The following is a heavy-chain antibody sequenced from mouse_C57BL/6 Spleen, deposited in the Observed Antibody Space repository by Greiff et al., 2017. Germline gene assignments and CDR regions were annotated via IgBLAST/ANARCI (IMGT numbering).Heavy chain of an antibody. CDR3: ATSTMTDWYFDV. D-gene: IGHD2-4*01. CDR1: GYTFTSYW. V-gene: IGHV1-7*01. CDR2: INPSSGYT. Sequence: QVQLQQSGAELAKPGASVKLSCKASGYTFTSYWMHWVKQRPGQGLEWIGYINPSSGYTKYNQKFKAKATLTADKSSSTAYMQLSSLTYEDSAVYYCATSTMTDWYFDVWGTGTTVTVSS. J-gene: IGHJ1*03.